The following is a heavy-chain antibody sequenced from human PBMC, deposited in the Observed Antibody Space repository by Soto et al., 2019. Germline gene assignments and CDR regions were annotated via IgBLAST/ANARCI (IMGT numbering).Heavy chain of an antibody. CDR2: IYYSGSI. D-gene: IGHD6-6*01. J-gene: IGHJ6*02. CDR1: GGSISSGGYY. CDR3: ARLSSSFGAYYGMDV. V-gene: IGHV4-31*03. Sequence: PSETLSLTCTVSGGSISSGGYYWSWIRQHPGKGLEWIGYIYYSGSIYYNPSLKSRVTISVDTSKNQFSLKLSSVTAADTAVYYCARLSSSFGAYYGMDVWGQGTTVTVSS.